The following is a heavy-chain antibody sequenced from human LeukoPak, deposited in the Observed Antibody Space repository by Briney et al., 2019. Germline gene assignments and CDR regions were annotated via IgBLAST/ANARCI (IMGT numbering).Heavy chain of an antibody. CDR1: GGSFSGYY. D-gene: IGHD1-26*01. CDR2: INHSGST. J-gene: IGHJ4*02. CDR3: ARQWRAGATYFDY. Sequence: SETLSLTCAVYGGSFSGYYWSWIRQPPGKGLEWIGEINHSGSTNYNPSLKSRVTISVDTSKNQFSLKLSSVTAADTAVYYCARQWRAGATYFDYWGQGTLVTVSS. V-gene: IGHV4-34*01.